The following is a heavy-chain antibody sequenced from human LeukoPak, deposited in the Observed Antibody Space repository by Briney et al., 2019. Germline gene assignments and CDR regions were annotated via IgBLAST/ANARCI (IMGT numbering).Heavy chain of an antibody. D-gene: IGHD6-19*01. Sequence: APVGASCKPARYTFTASEVHWWTEAPGQRRGWWGWINPNSGGANYAQKFQRRVTMTRDTSITTAYMELSRLRSDDTAVYYCARDRFVAGAFAFDIWGQGTMVTVSS. CDR3: ARDRFVAGAFAFDI. J-gene: IGHJ3*02. CDR1: RYTFTASE. V-gene: IGHV1-2*02. CDR2: INPNSGGA.